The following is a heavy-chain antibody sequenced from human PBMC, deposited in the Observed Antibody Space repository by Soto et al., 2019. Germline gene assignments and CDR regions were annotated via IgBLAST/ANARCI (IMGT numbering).Heavy chain of an antibody. D-gene: IGHD6-6*01. J-gene: IGHJ6*02. Sequence: EVQLLESGGGLVQPGGSLRLSCAASGCTCSSYALSWVRQAPGKGLEWVSAISGSGGNTYYADSVKGRFTISRDNSKNTVYLQVNSLRAEDTAVYYCAGYSSSSVAYYYYGMDVCGQGTTVTVSS. V-gene: IGHV3-23*01. CDR1: GCTCSSYA. CDR2: ISGSGGNT. CDR3: AGYSSSSVAYYYYGMDV.